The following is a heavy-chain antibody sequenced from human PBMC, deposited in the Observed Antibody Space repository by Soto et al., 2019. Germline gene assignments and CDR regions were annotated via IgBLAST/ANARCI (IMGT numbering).Heavy chain of an antibody. J-gene: IGHJ4*02. CDR1: GFTVSSNY. CDR3: ARDSSSSGLDY. D-gene: IGHD3-22*01. Sequence: EVQLVESGGGLVQPAGSLRLSCAASGFTVSSNYMSWVRQAPGKGLEWVSLIYSGGRTDYADSVKGRFTISRDNSKNTLYLQMNSLRAEDTAVYYCARDSSSSGLDYWGQGTLVTVSS. CDR2: IYSGGRT. V-gene: IGHV3-66*01.